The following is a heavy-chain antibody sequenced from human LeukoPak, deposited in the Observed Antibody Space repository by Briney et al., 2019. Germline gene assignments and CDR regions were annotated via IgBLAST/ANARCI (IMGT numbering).Heavy chain of an antibody. D-gene: IGHD1-7*01. V-gene: IGHV1-69*05. Sequence: SVKVSCKASGGTFSSYAISWVRQAPGQGLEWMGRIIPIFGTANYAQKFQGRVTITTDESTSTAYMELSSLRSEDTAVYYCARDQELRRGWFDPWGQGTLVTVSS. CDR1: GGTFSSYA. CDR3: ARDQELRRGWFDP. CDR2: IIPIFGTA. J-gene: IGHJ5*02.